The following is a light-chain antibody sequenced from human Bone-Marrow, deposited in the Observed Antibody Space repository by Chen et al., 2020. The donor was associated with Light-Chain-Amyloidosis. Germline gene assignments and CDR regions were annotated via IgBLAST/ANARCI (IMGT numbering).Light chain of an antibody. CDR2: GAS. CDR1: QSVSSTY. V-gene: IGKV3-20*01. CDR3: QQYGGSPPYT. J-gene: IGKJ2*01. Sequence: EIVLTQPPGTLSLSRGERATLSCRASQSVSSTYLACYQQKPGQAPRLLIYGASSRATGIPDRFSSSGSGTDFTLTISKLEPEDFAVYYCQQYGGSPPYTFGQGTKLEIK.